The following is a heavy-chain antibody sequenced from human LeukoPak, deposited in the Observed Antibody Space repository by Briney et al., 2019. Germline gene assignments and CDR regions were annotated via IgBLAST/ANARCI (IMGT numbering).Heavy chain of an antibody. CDR2: VSGSGGRT. CDR1: GFTFSTYA. D-gene: IGHD3-10*01. CDR3: AKDRVNWSFDL. J-gene: IGHJ2*01. Sequence: GGSLRLSCAASGFTFSTYAMVGVRRAPGRGLERVSIVSGSGGRTFYADSVKGRFTISRDNSKNTMYLQMNSLRAEDTAIYYCAKDRVNWSFDLWGRGTLVTVSS. V-gene: IGHV3-23*01.